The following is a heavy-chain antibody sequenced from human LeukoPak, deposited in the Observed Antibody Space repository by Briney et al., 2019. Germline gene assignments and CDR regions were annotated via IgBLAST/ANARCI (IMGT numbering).Heavy chain of an antibody. V-gene: IGHV1-18*01. CDR3: ARFTRKTRDGLGSYSAPYFDY. J-gene: IGHJ4*02. CDR1: GYTFTSYG. D-gene: IGHD3-10*01. Sequence: ASVKVSCKASGYTFTSYGISWVRQAPGQGLEWMGWISAYNGNTNYAQKLQGRVTMTTDTSTSTAYMELRSLRSDDTAVYYCARFTRKTRDGLGSYSAPYFDYWGQGTLVTVSS. CDR2: ISAYNGNT.